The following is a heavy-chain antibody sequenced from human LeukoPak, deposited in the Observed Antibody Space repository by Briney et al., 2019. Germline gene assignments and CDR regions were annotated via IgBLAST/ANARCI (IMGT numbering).Heavy chain of an antibody. D-gene: IGHD2-2*01. J-gene: IGHJ6*03. CDR1: GFTFNSYG. Sequence: LSGGSLRLSCAATGFTFNSYGMHWVRQAPGKGLEWVAVISYDGSNKYYADSVKGRFTISRDNSKNTLYLQMNSLRAEDTAVYDCAKGTDYCSSTSCYYMDVWGKGTTVTISS. CDR3: AKGTDYCSSTSCYYMDV. CDR2: ISYDGSNK. V-gene: IGHV3-30*18.